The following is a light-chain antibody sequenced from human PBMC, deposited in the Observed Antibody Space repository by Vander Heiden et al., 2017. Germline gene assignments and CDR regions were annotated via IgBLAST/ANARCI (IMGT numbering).Light chain of an antibody. Sequence: HSALTQPASVSGSPGQSLPISFTVSSSHVCCYNYVSWYQQHSSKAPKLMIYDVSTRPSGASNRFSGSKSGNTASLTISGLQAEDEADYYCSSYTSSSTVVFGGGTKLTVL. CDR2: DVS. CDR3: SSYTSSSTVV. J-gene: IGLJ2*01. V-gene: IGLV2-14*03. CDR1: SSHVCCYNY.